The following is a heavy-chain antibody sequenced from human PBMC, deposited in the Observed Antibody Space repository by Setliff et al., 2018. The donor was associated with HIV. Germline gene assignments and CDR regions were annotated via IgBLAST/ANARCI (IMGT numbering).Heavy chain of an antibody. CDR1: GFTFSSYG. CDR3: TRNRNYAFDI. CDR2: IGYDGSKI. V-gene: IGHV3-33*01. J-gene: IGHJ3*02. Sequence: PGGSLRLSCAASGFTFSSYGMHWVRQAPGKGLEWVAIIGYDGSKIYYADSVKGRFTISRDNSKNTLYLQMNRLRAEDTAVYYCTRNRNYAFDIWGQGTMVTVSS.